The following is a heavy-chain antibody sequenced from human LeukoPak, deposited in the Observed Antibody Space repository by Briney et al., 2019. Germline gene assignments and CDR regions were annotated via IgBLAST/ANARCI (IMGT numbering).Heavy chain of an antibody. CDR3: ARAPAIVGATRLDY. CDR2: ISSSSSTI. V-gene: IGHV3-48*04. Sequence: GGSLRLSCAASGFTFSSYSMNWVRQAPGKGLEWVSYISSSSSTIYYADSVKGRFTISRDNAKNSLYLQMNSLRAEDTAVYYCARAPAIVGATRLDYWGQGTLVTVSS. J-gene: IGHJ4*02. D-gene: IGHD1-26*01. CDR1: GFTFSSYS.